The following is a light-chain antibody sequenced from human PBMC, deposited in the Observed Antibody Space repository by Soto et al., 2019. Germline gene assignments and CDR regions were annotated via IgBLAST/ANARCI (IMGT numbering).Light chain of an antibody. V-gene: IGLV2-11*01. Sequence: QSALTQPRSVSGSPGQSVTISCTGTSSDVGAYNYVSWYQQHPGKAPKLMIYDVTKRPSGVPDRFSGSKSGNTASLTISGLQAADEADYYCCSYAGSQVVFGGGTTLTVL. J-gene: IGLJ2*01. CDR2: DVT. CDR1: SSDVGAYNY. CDR3: CSYAGSQVV.